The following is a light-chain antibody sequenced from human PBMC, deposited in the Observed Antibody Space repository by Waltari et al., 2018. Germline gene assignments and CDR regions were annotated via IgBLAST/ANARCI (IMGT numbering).Light chain of an antibody. CDR1: QSIGDW. J-gene: IGKJ2*03. V-gene: IGKV1-5*03. CDR3: QYYYLYSRG. CDR2: RAS. Sequence: DIQMTQSPSTLSASVGDRVTITCRASQSIGDWMAWYQQEPGKAPKHLIYRASTLQSGVPSRFSGSGSGTEFTLTISSLQPDDFGSYYCQYYYLYSRGFGQGTKVEIK.